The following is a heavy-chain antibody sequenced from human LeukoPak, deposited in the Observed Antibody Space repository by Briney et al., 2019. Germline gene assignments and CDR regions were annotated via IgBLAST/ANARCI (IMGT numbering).Heavy chain of an antibody. J-gene: IGHJ2*01. CDR3: ARDRDVLRFLEWSDWYFDL. Sequence: PGGSLRLSCAASGFTFSSYSMNWVRQAPGKGLEWVSSISSSSSYIYYADSVKGRFTISRDNAKNSLYLQMNSLRAEDTAVYYCARDRDVLRFLEWSDWYFDLWGRGTLVTVSS. D-gene: IGHD3-3*01. CDR2: ISSSSSYI. CDR1: GFTFSSYS. V-gene: IGHV3-21*01.